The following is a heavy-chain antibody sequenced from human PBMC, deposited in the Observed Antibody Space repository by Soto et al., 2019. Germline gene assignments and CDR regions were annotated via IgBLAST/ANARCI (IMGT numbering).Heavy chain of an antibody. CDR1: GGSISSSSYY. V-gene: IGHV4-39*01. CDR2: IYYSGST. D-gene: IGHD2-15*01. CDR3: ARSPSGYCSGGSCYFGPLDY. J-gene: IGHJ4*02. Sequence: SETLSLTCTVSGGSISSSSYYWGWIRQPPGKGLEWIVSIYYSGSTYYNPSLKSRVTISVVTSKIQFSLKLSSVTAADTAVYYCARSPSGYCSGGSCYFGPLDYWGQGTLVTVS.